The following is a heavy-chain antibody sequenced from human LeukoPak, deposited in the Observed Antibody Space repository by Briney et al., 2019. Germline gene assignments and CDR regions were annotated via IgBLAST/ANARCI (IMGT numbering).Heavy chain of an antibody. CDR2: IKQDGIEK. Sequence: GGSLRLSCAASGFTFSSYWMSWVSQAPGKWLEWVANIKQDGIEKYYVDSVKGRFTISRHNAKNSLDLQMNTLRAEDTAVYYCARVETKGPGFDYWGKGTLVTVSS. J-gene: IGHJ4*02. V-gene: IGHV3-7*01. CDR3: ARVETKGPGFDY. CDR1: GFTFSSYW. D-gene: IGHD1-1*01.